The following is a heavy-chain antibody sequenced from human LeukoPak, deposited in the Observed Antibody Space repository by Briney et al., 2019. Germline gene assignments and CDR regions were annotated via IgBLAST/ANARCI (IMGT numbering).Heavy chain of an antibody. CDR2: IYHSGST. V-gene: IGHV4-30-2*01. Sequence: SETLSLTCTVSGGSISSGGYYWSWIRQPPGKGLEWIGYIYHSGSTYYNPSLKSRVTISVDRSKNQFSLKLSSVTAADTAVYYCARVPGNVRGAPRNYGMDVWGQGTTVTVSS. D-gene: IGHD3-10*01. J-gene: IGHJ6*02. CDR3: ARVPGNVRGAPRNYGMDV. CDR1: GGSISSGGYY.